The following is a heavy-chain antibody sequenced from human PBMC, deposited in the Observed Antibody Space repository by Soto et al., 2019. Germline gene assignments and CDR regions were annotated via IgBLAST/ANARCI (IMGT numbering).Heavy chain of an antibody. V-gene: IGHV3-21*04. CDR3: AKSARITMVRDGMDV. J-gene: IGHJ6*02. Sequence: GGSLRLSCAASGFSFSTYNMNWVRQAPGKGLEWVSSIDASSTHIYYSDSVKGRFTISRDNSKNTLYLQMNSLRAEDTAVYYCAKSARITMVRDGMDVWGQWTTVTVSS. CDR2: IDASSTHI. CDR1: GFSFSTYN. D-gene: IGHD3-10*01.